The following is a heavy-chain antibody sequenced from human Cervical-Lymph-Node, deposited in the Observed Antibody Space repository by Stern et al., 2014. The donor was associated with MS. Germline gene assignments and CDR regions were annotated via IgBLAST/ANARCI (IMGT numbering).Heavy chain of an antibody. V-gene: IGHV2-5*02. CDR3: AHHYYSVDV. J-gene: IGHJ6*02. CDR2: IYWDDDK. CDR1: GFSLSTSGVG. Sequence: QVTLRESGPTLVKPTQTLTLTCTFSGFSLSTSGVGVGWIRQPPGKALEWFALIYWDDDKRYSPSLKNRVTITKDTSSNQVVLTMTNMDPVDTGTYYCAHHYYSVDVWGQGTTVTVSS.